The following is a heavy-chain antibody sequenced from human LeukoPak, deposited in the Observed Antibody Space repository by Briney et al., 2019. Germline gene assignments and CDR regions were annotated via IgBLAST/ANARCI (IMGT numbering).Heavy chain of an antibody. Sequence: SVKVSCKASGGTFSSYAISWVRQAPGQGLEWMGRIIPILGIANYAQKFQGRVTITADKSTSTAYMELSSLRSEDTAVYYCASGAHYGGNLDYWGQGTLVTVSS. V-gene: IGHV1-69*04. J-gene: IGHJ4*02. CDR1: GGTFSSYA. CDR3: ASGAHYGGNLDY. D-gene: IGHD4-23*01. CDR2: IIPILGIA.